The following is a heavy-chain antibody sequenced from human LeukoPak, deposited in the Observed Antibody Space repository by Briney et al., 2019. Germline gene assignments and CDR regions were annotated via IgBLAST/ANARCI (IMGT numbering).Heavy chain of an antibody. D-gene: IGHD6-6*01. CDR2: IIPISHIA. V-gene: IGHV1-69*02. CDR3: ATGPDGARLLDS. Sequence: GASAKVSCKASGGTFSSYTISWVRQAPGQGFEWMGRIIPISHIANYAQKFQGRVTITADTSTSTAYMELSSLTSEDTAVYYCATGPDGARLLDSWGQGTLVTVSS. CDR1: GGTFSSYT. J-gene: IGHJ4*02.